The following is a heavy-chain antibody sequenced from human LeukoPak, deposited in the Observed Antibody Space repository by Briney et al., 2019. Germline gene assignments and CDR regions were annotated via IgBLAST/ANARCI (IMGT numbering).Heavy chain of an antibody. D-gene: IGHD5-12*01. CDR3: ARGGGYDYFDY. J-gene: IGHJ4*02. Sequence: GASVKVSCTASGYTFTIYYIHWVRHAPGQGLGWMGIINPAGGSTTYAQKFQGSRLTLTRDTSTSTAYMELSSLRSEDTAVYYCARGGGYDYFDYWGQGTLVTVSS. CDR2: INPAGGST. V-gene: IGHV1-46*01. CDR1: GYTFTIYY.